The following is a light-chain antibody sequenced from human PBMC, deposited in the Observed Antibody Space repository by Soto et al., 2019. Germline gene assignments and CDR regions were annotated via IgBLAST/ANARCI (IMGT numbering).Light chain of an antibody. V-gene: IGLV1-40*01. CDR3: QSHDNSLSDTYV. CDR1: SSKIGAGYD. Sequence: QAVVTQPPSILGAPGQRATTSGTGSSSKIGAGYDVHWYQQLPGKAPRLLIFGNNNRPSRVPDRFSGSKSGTSPSLAITGLQAEDEADYYCQSHDNSLSDTYVFGTGTKLTVL. J-gene: IGLJ1*01. CDR2: GNN.